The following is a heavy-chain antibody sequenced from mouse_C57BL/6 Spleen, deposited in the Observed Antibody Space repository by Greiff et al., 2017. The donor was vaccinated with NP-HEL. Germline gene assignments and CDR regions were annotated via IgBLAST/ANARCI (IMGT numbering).Heavy chain of an antibody. CDR3: ARGITTVGDAMDY. CDR1: GYTFTSYW. Sequence: VKLQQPGAELVRPGTSVKLSCKASGYTFTSYWMHWVKQRPGQGLEWIGVIDPSDSYTNYNQKFKGKATLTVDTSSSTAYMQLSSLTSEDSAVYYCARGITTVGDAMDYWGQGTSVTVSS. CDR2: IDPSDSYT. J-gene: IGHJ4*01. V-gene: IGHV1-59*01. D-gene: IGHD1-1*01.